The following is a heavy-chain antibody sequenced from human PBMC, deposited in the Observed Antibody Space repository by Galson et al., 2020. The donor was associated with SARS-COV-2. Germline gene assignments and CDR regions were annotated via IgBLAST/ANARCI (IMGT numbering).Heavy chain of an antibody. Sequence: SETLSLTCTVSGGSISSSSYYWGWIRQPPGKGLEWIGSIYYSGSTYYNPSLKSRVTISVDTSKNQFSLKLSSVTAADTAVYYCAGPMRGSFYYMDVWGKGTTVTVSS. J-gene: IGHJ6*03. CDR1: GGSISSSSYY. D-gene: IGHD3-16*01. V-gene: IGHV4-39*01. CDR2: IYYSGST. CDR3: AGPMRGSFYYMDV.